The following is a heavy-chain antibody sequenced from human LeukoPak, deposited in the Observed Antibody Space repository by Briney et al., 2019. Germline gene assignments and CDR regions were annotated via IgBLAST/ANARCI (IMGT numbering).Heavy chain of an antibody. V-gene: IGHV3-7*03. D-gene: IGHD3-16*01. Sequence: GGSLRLSCAASGFTFSTFWMNWVRRAPGKGLEWVANIKQDGSEGHYLDSVKGRFTISRDNAKNALYLQMNSLRAEDTAVYYCPGGTAWLITHWGQGNLVTVSS. J-gene: IGHJ4*02. CDR3: PGGTAWLITH. CDR2: IKQDGSEG. CDR1: GFTFSTFW.